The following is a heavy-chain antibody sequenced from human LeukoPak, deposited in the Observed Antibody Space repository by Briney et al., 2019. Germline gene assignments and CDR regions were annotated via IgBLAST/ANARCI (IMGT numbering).Heavy chain of an antibody. CDR3: AKDGHCDSTSCYYFHY. CDR2: ISGSGGSS. Sequence: GGSLRLSCAASGFTFSSYAMSWVRQAPGKGLEWVSAISGSGGSSYYADSVKGRFTISRDNSKNTLYLQMNSLSAEDTAVYYCAKDGHCDSTSCYYFHYWGQGTLVTVSS. CDR1: GFTFSSYA. D-gene: IGHD2-2*01. J-gene: IGHJ4*02. V-gene: IGHV3-23*01.